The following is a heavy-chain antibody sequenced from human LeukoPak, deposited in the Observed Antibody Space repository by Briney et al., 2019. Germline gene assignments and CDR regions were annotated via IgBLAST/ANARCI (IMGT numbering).Heavy chain of an antibody. V-gene: IGHV4-39*01. CDR2: GYYSGST. CDR3: ARQSGPYASRWFDY. D-gene: IGHD6-13*01. CDR1: GGSISSSSYY. J-gene: IGHJ4*02. Sequence: SETLSLTCTVSGGSISSSSYYWGWIRQPPGKGLEWIGSGYYSGSTYYNPSLETRVTLSVDTSRNQFSLKLSSVTAADTALYYCARQSGPYASRWFDYWGQGALVTVSS.